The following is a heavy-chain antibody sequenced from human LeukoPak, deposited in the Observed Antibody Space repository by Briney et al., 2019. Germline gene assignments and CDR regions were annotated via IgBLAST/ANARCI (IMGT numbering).Heavy chain of an antibody. D-gene: IGHD3-22*01. J-gene: IGHJ5*02. CDR3: ARGAAPVDYYDSSGSSQGWFDP. CDR2: INPSGGST. Sequence: GASVKVSCKASGYTFTSHYMHWVRQAPGQGIEWRGIINPSGGSTTYAQNFQGRVTMPRDTSTSTVYMELSSLRSEDTAVYYCARGAAPVDYYDSSGSSQGWFDPWGQGTLVTVSS. V-gene: IGHV1-46*01. CDR1: GYTFTSHY.